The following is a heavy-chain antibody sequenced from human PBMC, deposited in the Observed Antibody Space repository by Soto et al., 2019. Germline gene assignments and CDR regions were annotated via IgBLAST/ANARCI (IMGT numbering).Heavy chain of an antibody. CDR1: GGPVSNKTYY. V-gene: IGHV4-61*01. J-gene: IGHJ4*02. Sequence: PSETLSLTCSVSGGPVSNKTYYWSRIRQPPGKRLEWSGYVYYSGTTNYNPSLKSRVTISVDLSKNQFSLRLSSVTTADTALYYCARTTAVPNTLRSRYFFDYWGQGTLVTVSS. CDR2: VYYSGTT. CDR3: ARTTAVPNTLRSRYFFDY. D-gene: IGHD4-17*01.